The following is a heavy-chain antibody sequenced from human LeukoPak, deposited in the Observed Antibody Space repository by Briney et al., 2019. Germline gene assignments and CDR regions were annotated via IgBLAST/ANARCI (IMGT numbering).Heavy chain of an antibody. CDR3: AKVRGYSGYVVDY. D-gene: IGHD5-12*01. CDR1: GFTFSSYW. Sequence: PGGSLRLSCAASGFTFSSYWMTWVRQAPGKGLEWVSAISGSGGSTYYADSVKGRFTISRDNSKNTLYLQMNSLRAEDTAVYYCAKVRGYSGYVVDYWGQGTLVTVSS. V-gene: IGHV3-23*01. CDR2: ISGSGGST. J-gene: IGHJ4*02.